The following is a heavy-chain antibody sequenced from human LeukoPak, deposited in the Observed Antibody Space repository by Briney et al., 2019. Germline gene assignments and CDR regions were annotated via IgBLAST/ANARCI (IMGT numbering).Heavy chain of an antibody. Sequence: GGSLRLSCAAFGFTFSSYSMNWVRQAPGKGLEWVSSISSSSSYIYYADSVKGRFTISRDNAKNSLYLQMNSLRAEDTAVYYCARGRSTVVTPLDYWGQGTLVTVSS. CDR2: ISSSSSYI. J-gene: IGHJ4*02. CDR1: GFTFSSYS. D-gene: IGHD4-23*01. V-gene: IGHV3-21*01. CDR3: ARGRSTVVTPLDY.